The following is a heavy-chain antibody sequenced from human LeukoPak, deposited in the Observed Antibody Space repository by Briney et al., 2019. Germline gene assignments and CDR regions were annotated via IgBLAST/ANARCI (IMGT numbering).Heavy chain of an antibody. CDR1: DGSMSSYY. CDR3: ARRIAVAGIFDY. D-gene: IGHD6-19*01. J-gene: IGHJ4*02. Sequence: SETLSLTCTVSDGSMSSYYWSWVRQPPGKGLEWIGYIYYSGSTYYNPSLKSRDAISLDTSRNQFSLKLSSATAADTAVYYCARRIAVAGIFDYWGQGTLVTVSS. CDR2: IYYSGST. V-gene: IGHV4-59*01.